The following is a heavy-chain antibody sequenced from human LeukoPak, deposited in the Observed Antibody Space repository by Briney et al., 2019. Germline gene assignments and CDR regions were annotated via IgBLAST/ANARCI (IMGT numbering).Heavy chain of an antibody. CDR2: TYMSGNT. D-gene: IGHD2-2*01. CDR3: AREPSCGSTSCFHMDV. V-gene: IGHV4-4*07. J-gene: IGHJ6*03. Sequence: SETLSLTCTVSGGSISAYYWTWIRQPAGEGLEWIGRTYMSGNTHYNPSLKSRVTMSVDTSKNQFSLQLSSVTAADTAVYYCAREPSCGSTSCFHMDVWGKGATVTVSS. CDR1: GGSISAYY.